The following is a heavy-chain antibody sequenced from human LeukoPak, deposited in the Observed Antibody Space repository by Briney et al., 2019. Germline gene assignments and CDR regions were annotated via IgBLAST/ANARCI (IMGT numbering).Heavy chain of an antibody. CDR2: ISGSGDDT. V-gene: IGHV3-23*01. J-gene: IGHJ4*02. CDR3: AKIGGAVPIDY. D-gene: IGHD3-16*01. CDR1: GFTFSNYD. Sequence: PGGSLRLSCAASGFTFSNYDMNWVRQAPGKGLEWVSSISGSGDDTYYADSVKGRFTISRDNSKNMLHLQLNSLRAEDTAVYCAKIGGAVPIDYWGQGTRITVSS.